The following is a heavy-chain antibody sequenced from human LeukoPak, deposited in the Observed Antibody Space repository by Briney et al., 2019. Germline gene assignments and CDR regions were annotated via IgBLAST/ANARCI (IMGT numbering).Heavy chain of an antibody. Sequence: PSETLSLTCTVSGGSFNSGSYFWSWIRQPAGKGLEWIGRIYTSENTNYNPSLKSRVTISVDTSKNQFSLRLSSVTAADTAVYYCARGITMVRGVILAFDYWGQGTLVTVSS. J-gene: IGHJ4*02. CDR1: GGSFNSGSYF. V-gene: IGHV4-61*02. CDR3: ARGITMVRGVILAFDY. D-gene: IGHD3-10*01. CDR2: IYTSENT.